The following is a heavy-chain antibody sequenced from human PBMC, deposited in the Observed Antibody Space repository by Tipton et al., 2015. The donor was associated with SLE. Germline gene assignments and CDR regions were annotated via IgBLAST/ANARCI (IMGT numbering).Heavy chain of an antibody. V-gene: IGHV4-39*05. CDR2: INHSGST. Sequence: PGLVKPSETPSLTCTVSGGSISSSSYYWSWIRQPPGKGLEWIGEINHSGSTNYNPSLKSRVTISVDTSKNQSSLKLSSVTAADTAVYYCATADSSGPDYWGQGTLVTVSS. CDR3: ATADSSGPDY. J-gene: IGHJ4*02. CDR1: GGSISSSSYY. D-gene: IGHD3-22*01.